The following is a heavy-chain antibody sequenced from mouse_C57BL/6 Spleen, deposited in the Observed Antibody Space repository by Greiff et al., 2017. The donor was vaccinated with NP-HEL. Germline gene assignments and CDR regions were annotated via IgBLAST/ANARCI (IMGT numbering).Heavy chain of an antibody. J-gene: IGHJ2*01. CDR1: GYAFSSYW. CDR3: ARWFWGYYFDY. CDR2: IYPGDGDT. Sequence: QVQLQQSGAELVKPGASVKISCKASGYAFSSYWMNWVKQRPGKGLEWIGQIYPGDGDTNYNGKFKGKATLTADKSSSTAYMQLRSLTSEDAAVYFCARWFWGYYFDYWGKGTTLTVSS. D-gene: IGHD2-2*01. V-gene: IGHV1-80*01.